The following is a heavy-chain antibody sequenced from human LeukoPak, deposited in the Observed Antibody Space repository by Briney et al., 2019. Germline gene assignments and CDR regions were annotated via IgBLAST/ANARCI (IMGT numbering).Heavy chain of an antibody. D-gene: IGHD5-18*01. CDR3: ARGGTAMENRRPGY. J-gene: IGHJ4*02. Sequence: ASVKVSCKVSGYTLTELSMHWVRQAPGKGLEWMGGFDPEDGETIYAQKFQGRVTMTEDTSTDTAYMELSRLRSDDTAVYYCARGGTAMENRRPGYWGQGTLVTVSS. CDR2: FDPEDGET. CDR1: GYTLTELS. V-gene: IGHV1-24*01.